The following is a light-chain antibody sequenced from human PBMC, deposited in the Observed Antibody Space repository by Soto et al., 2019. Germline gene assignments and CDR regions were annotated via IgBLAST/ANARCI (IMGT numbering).Light chain of an antibody. CDR2: AAS. V-gene: IGKV1-39*01. Sequence: DVQITQSPASLSASVVDRVTITSRASQSISIYLNWYQQKPGKAPQLLIYAASSLHSAVPSRLRGSGSGTDFTLTISSLQPEDFAPYYCQKSSRTPITFGPGKRREIK. CDR1: QSISIY. CDR3: QKSSRTPIT. J-gene: IGKJ5*01.